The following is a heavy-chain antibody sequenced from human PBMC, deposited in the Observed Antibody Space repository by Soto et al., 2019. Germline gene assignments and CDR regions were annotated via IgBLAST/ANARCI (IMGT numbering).Heavy chain of an antibody. CDR2: ISYDGSNK. Sequence: GSLRLSCAASGFTFSSYVMHWVRQAPGKGLEWLAVISYDGSNKDYADSVKGRFSISRDNSENTLYLQMNSLRAEDTAIYYCTRDRGGTEFWIGYPTGWFEPWGQGISVTVSS. CDR3: TRDRGGTEFWIGYPTGWFEP. CDR1: GFTFSSYV. D-gene: IGHD3-3*01. V-gene: IGHV3-30*03. J-gene: IGHJ5*02.